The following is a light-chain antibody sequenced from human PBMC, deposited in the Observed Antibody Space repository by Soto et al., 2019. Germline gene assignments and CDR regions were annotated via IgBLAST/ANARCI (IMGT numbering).Light chain of an antibody. Sequence: IVLTQSPATLSLSPGERATLSCRASQSVGSYLAWYQQKPGQAPRLLIYDASNRATGIPARFSGSGSGTDFTLTISSLEPEDCAVYYCQQRSNWPFFGGGTKVEIK. J-gene: IGKJ4*01. CDR2: DAS. V-gene: IGKV3-11*01. CDR3: QQRSNWPF. CDR1: QSVGSY.